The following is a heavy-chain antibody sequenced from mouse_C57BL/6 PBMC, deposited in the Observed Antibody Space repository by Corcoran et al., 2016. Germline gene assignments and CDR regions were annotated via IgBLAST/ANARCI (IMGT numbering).Heavy chain of an antibody. J-gene: IGHJ2*01. CDR3: ARSHYYGSSGYYFDY. Sequence: QVQLKQSGAELVRPGASVKLSCKASGYTFTDYYINWVKQRPGQGLEWIGWIFPGSGSTYYNEKFKGKATLTVDKSSSTAYMLLSSLTSEDSAVYFCARSHYYGSSGYYFDYWGQGTTLTVSS. CDR1: GYTFTDYY. CDR2: IFPGSGST. V-gene: IGHV1-75*01. D-gene: IGHD1-1*01.